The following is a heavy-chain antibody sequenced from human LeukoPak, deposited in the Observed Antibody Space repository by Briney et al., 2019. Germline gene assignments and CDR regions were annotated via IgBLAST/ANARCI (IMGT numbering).Heavy chain of an antibody. CDR3: ARAVYYSNYLGY. D-gene: IGHD3-10*01. J-gene: IGHJ4*01. CDR2: IKAGGSEK. Sequence: VQPGGSLRLSCATSGFSLSGHWMNWVRQPPGKGLEWVANIKAGGSEKYYVDSVKGRFTISRDNAKNTLYLQMNSLRAEDTAMYYCARAVYYSNYLGYWGQGTLVTVSS. CDR1: GFSLSGHW. V-gene: IGHV3-7*02.